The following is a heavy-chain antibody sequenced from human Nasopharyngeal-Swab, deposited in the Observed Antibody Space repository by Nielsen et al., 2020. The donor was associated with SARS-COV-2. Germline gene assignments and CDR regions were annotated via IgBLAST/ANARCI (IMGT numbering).Heavy chain of an antibody. CDR3: ARESGCSSTSCYMFAYYYYYMDV. J-gene: IGHJ6*03. Sequence: GESLKISCVASGFSFSNVWMSWVRQAPGKGLEWVSGINWNGGSTGYADSVKGRFTISRDNAKNSLYLQMNSLSAEDTAVYYCARESGCSSTSCYMFAYYYYYMDVWGKGTTVTVSS. CDR1: GFSFSNVW. CDR2: INWNGGST. V-gene: IGHV3-20*04. D-gene: IGHD2-2*02.